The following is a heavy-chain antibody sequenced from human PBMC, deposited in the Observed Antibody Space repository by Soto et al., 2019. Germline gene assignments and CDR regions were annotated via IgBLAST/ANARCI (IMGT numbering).Heavy chain of an antibody. CDR1: GGSFSGYY. D-gene: IGHD2-8*01. Sequence: QVQLQQWGAGLLKPSETLSLTCAVYGGSFSGYYWSWIRQPPGKGLEWIGEINHSGSTNYNPSLKSRVTISVDTSQNLFSLKLSSVTAADTAVYYCARGWGMVFDYWGQGTLVTVSS. V-gene: IGHV4-34*01. J-gene: IGHJ4*02. CDR2: INHSGST. CDR3: ARGWGMVFDY.